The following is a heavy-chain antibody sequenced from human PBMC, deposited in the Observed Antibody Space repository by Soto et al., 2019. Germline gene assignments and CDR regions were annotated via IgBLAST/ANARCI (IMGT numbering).Heavy chain of an antibody. CDR1: GGSISSYY. V-gene: IGHV4-59*01. J-gene: IGHJ5*02. CDR3: ARSPSIAVAGTPFIAFDP. CDR2: IYYSGST. D-gene: IGHD6-19*01. Sequence: SETLSLTCTVSGGSISSYYRSWIRQPPGKGLEWIGYIYYSGSTNYNPSLKSRVTISVDTSKNQFSLKLSSVTAADTAVYYCARSPSIAVAGTPFIAFDPWGQGTLVTVSS.